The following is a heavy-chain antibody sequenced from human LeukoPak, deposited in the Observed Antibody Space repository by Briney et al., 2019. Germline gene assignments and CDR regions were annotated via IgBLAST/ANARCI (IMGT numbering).Heavy chain of an antibody. V-gene: IGHV3-7*04. J-gene: IGHJ6*02. CDR2: INRDGSEM. Sequence: QSGGALRLSCAASVVTHYGYWVTWVPQAPGEGVQGMVNINRDGSEMYYVAYVEDRLTTSRDNTKNSLYQQMNSMIGEDTAVYYCARSAGEIYYYYGMDDWGQGTTVTVSS. CDR1: VVTHYGYW. D-gene: IGHD3-16*01. CDR3: ARSAGEIYYYYGMDD.